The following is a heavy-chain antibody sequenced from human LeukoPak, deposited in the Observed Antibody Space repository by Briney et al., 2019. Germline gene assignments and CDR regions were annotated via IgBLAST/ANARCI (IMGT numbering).Heavy chain of an antibody. D-gene: IGHD6-13*01. Sequence: GGSLRLSCAASGFTFDDYGMSWVRQAPGKGLEWVSGINWNGGSTGYADSVKGRFTISRDNAKNSLYLQMNSLRAEDTALYYCARQNGYSRIYYYYYGMDVWGQGTTVTVSS. J-gene: IGHJ6*02. V-gene: IGHV3-20*04. CDR3: ARQNGYSRIYYYYYGMDV. CDR1: GFTFDDYG. CDR2: INWNGGST.